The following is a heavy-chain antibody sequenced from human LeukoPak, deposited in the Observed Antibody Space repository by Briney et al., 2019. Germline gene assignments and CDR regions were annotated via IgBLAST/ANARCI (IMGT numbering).Heavy chain of an antibody. Sequence: GASVKVSCKASGYTFTSYAISWVRQAPGQGLEWMGGIIPIFDTTNYAQKFQGRVTIIADESTSTAYMELSSLRSEDTAVYYCASSRGYCRGGSCNYNYYMDVWGKGTTVTISS. J-gene: IGHJ6*03. D-gene: IGHD2-15*01. CDR1: GYTFTSYA. V-gene: IGHV1-69*13. CDR2: IIPIFDTT. CDR3: ASSRGYCRGGSCNYNYYMDV.